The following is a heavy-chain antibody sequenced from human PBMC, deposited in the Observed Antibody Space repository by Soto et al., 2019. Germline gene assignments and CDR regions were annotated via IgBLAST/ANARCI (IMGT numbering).Heavy chain of an antibody. CDR3: ARVTGHYYYGMDV. CDR2: IYHSEST. D-gene: IGHD3-10*01. V-gene: IGHV4-4*02. J-gene: IGHJ6*02. CDR1: GGSISSSNW. Sequence: QVQLQESGPGLVKPSGTLSLTCAVSGGSISSSNWWSWVRQPPGKGLEWIGEIYHSESTNYNPSLNSRVTISVDKSKNQFSLKLSSVTAADTAVYYCARVTGHYYYGMDVWGQGTTVTVSS.